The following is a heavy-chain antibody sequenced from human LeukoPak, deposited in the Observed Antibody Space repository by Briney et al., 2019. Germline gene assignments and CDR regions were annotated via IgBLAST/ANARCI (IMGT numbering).Heavy chain of an antibody. CDR3: ASNLYDSSGYWAFDY. CDR1: GFTFSSYG. CDR2: ISYDGSNK. Sequence: GGSLRLSCAASGFTFSSYGMHWVRQAPGKGLEWVAVISYDGSNKYYADSVKGRFTISRDNSKNTLYLQMNSLRAEDTAVYYCASNLYDSSGYWAFDYWGQGALVTVSS. V-gene: IGHV3-30*03. D-gene: IGHD3-22*01. J-gene: IGHJ4*02.